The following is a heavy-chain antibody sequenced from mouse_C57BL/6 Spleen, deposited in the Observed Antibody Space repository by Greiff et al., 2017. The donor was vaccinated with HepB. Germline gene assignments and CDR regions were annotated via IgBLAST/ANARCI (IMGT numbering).Heavy chain of an antibody. CDR2: INPNNGGT. V-gene: IGHV1-26*01. D-gene: IGHD4-1*01. J-gene: IGHJ2*01. CDR1: GYTFTDYY. Sequence: VQLQQSGPELVKPGASVKISCKASGYTFTDYYMNWVKQSHGKSLEWIGDINPNNGGTSYNQKFKGKATLTVDKSSSTAYMELRSLTSEDSAVYYCARRPNWVDYWGQGTTLTVSS. CDR3: ARRPNWVDY.